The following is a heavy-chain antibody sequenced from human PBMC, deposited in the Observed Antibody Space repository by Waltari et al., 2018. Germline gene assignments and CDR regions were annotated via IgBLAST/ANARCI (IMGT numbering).Heavy chain of an antibody. V-gene: IGHV3-30*18. J-gene: IGHJ4*02. CDR3: AKAVDGSSWYPASGYFDY. D-gene: IGHD6-13*01. CDR1: GVTFSSYG. CDR2: ISYDGSNK. Sequence: QVQLVESGGGVVQPGRSLRLSCAASGVTFSSYGMHWVRQAPGKGLEWVAVISYDGSNKYYADSVKGRFTISRDNSKNTLYLQMNSLRAEDTAVYYCAKAVDGSSWYPASGYFDYWGQGTLVTVSS.